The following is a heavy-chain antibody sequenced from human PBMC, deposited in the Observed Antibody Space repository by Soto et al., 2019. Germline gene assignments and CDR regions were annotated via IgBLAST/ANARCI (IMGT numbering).Heavy chain of an antibody. Sequence: GGSLRLSCAASGFPFSNHYMEWVRQAPGKGLEWVGRIRDKARGFTTDYTASVKGRFTISRDDSKNSLYLQMNSLKTEDTAVYYCTRLLAYCGGDCYSFAFDIWGQGTMVTVSS. J-gene: IGHJ3*02. CDR1: GFPFSNHY. CDR3: TRLLAYCGGDCYSFAFDI. CDR2: IRDKARGFTT. D-gene: IGHD2-21*02. V-gene: IGHV3-72*01.